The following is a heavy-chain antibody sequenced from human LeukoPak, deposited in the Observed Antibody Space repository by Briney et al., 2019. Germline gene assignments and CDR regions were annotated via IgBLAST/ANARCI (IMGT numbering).Heavy chain of an antibody. CDR3: ARTSISGIAVAGFDY. CDR2: INQSGST. D-gene: IGHD6-19*01. V-gene: IGHV4-34*01. CDR1: GGSFSGYY. Sequence: KPSETLSLTCAVYGGSFSGYYWSWIRQPPGKGLEWIGEINQSGSTNYNPSLKSRVTISVDTSKNQFSLKLSSVTAADTAVYYCARTSISGIAVAGFDYWGQGTLVTVSS. J-gene: IGHJ4*02.